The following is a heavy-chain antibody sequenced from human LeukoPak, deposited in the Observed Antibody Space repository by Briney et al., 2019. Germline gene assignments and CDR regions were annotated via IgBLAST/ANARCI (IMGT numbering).Heavy chain of an antibody. CDR3: ARGTAAPDY. D-gene: IGHD6-13*01. V-gene: IGHV3-23*01. CDR1: GFTFISYA. Sequence: PGGSLRLSCAASGFTFISYAMSWVRQAPGKGLEWVSTISGGGGSTYYADSVKGRFTISRDNSKNTLYLQMNSLRAEDTAVYYCARGTAAPDYWGQGTLVTVSS. J-gene: IGHJ4*02. CDR2: ISGGGGST.